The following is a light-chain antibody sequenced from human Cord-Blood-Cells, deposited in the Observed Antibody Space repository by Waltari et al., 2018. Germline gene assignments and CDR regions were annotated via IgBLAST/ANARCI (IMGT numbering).Light chain of an antibody. Sequence: EIVLPQSPGTLSSSPGARATLSCRASQCVSSSYLAWYQQKPGQAPRLLIYGASSRATGIPDRFSGSGSGTDFTLTISRLGPEDFAVYYCQQYGSSPQTFGQGTKVEIK. CDR1: QCVSSSY. CDR2: GAS. CDR3: QQYGSSPQT. V-gene: IGKV3-20*01. J-gene: IGKJ1*01.